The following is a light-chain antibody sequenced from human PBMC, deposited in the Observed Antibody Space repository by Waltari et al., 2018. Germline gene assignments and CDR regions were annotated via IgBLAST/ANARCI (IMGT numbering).Light chain of an antibody. CDR1: QSISSW. J-gene: IGKJ2*01. Sequence: DIQMTQSPSTLSASVGDRVTITYRDSQSISSWLAWYQQKPGKAPKLLIYKASSVESGVPSSFIGSGSCTEFTLTISSLQPDDFATDYCQQYNSYLYTFGQGTKLEIK. CDR3: QQYNSYLYT. CDR2: KAS. V-gene: IGKV1-5*03.